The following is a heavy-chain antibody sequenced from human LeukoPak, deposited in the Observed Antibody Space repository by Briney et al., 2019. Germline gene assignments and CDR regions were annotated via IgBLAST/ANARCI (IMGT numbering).Heavy chain of an antibody. CDR3: ARLAYCGGDCFYWVDY. CDR1: GFTLSDYY. CDR2: ISGRSSYT. V-gene: IGHV3-11*03. Sequence: GGSLRLSCAASGFTLSDYYMSWIRQAPGKGLEWVSYISGRSSYTNYADSVSGRFTISRDNAKNSLNLQMNSLRAEDTAVYYCARLAYCGGDCFYWVDYWGQGTLVTVSS. D-gene: IGHD2-21*02. J-gene: IGHJ4*02.